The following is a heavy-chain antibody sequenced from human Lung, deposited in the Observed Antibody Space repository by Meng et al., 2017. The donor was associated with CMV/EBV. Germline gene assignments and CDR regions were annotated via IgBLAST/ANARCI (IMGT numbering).Heavy chain of an antibody. D-gene: IGHD2-21*01. V-gene: IGHV1-2*02. Sequence: AAVXVSCKASGYTFIGYHIHGVRQAPGQGLEWMGWINPNPNFYDTAYAQKFQGRVTINRDMSISPAYMELTRLRPDDTAVYYCARVQFLETPKEAFNIWGQGXMVTVSS. CDR3: ARVQFLETPKEAFNI. J-gene: IGHJ3*02. CDR1: GYTFIGYH. CDR2: INPNPNFYDT.